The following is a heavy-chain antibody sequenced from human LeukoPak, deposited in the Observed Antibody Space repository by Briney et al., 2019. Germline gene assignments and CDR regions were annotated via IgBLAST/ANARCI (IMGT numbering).Heavy chain of an antibody. CDR1: GGSISSYY. J-gene: IGHJ4*02. D-gene: IGHD6-13*01. CDR2: IYYSGST. V-gene: IGHV4-59*01. Sequence: SETLSLTCTVSGGSISSYYWSWIRQPPGKGLEWIGYIYYSGSTNSNPSLKSRVTISVDTSKNQFSLKLSSVTAADTAVYYCASARYSSSWYQPFDNWGQGTLVTVSS. CDR3: ASARYSSSWYQPFDN.